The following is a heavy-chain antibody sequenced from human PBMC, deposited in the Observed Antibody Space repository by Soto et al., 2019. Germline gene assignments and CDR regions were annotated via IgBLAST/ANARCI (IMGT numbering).Heavy chain of an antibody. D-gene: IGHD3-10*01. V-gene: IGHV3-30*18. CDR1: GFTFSSYG. J-gene: IGHJ3*02. Sequence: QVQLVESGGGVVQPGRSLRLSCAASGFTFSSYGMHWVRQAPGKGLEWVAVISYDGSNKYYADSVKGRFTISRDNSKNTLYLQMNSLRAEDTAVYYCAKDGDYYGSGSYDDAFDIWGQGTMVTVSS. CDR3: AKDGDYYGSGSYDDAFDI. CDR2: ISYDGSNK.